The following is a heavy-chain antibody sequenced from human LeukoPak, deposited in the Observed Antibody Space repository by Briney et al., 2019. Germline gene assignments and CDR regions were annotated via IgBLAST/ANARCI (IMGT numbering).Heavy chain of an antibody. CDR3: ARDFSSWYERPHTGFDY. D-gene: IGHD6-13*01. CDR1: GYTFTDYY. CDR2: INPNSGGI. Sequence: VASVKVSCKASGYTFTDYYLHWVRQAPGQGLEWMGRINPNSGGINYAQKFQGRVTMTRDTSISTAYMELSRLRSEDTAVYYCARDFSSWYERPHTGFDYWGQGTLVTVSS. V-gene: IGHV1-2*06. J-gene: IGHJ4*02.